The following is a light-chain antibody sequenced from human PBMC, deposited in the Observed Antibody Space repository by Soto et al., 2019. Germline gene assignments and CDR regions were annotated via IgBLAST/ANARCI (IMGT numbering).Light chain of an antibody. Sequence: IVLTQSPGTLSLSPGDRGALSFRASQSVSSRLAWYQQKPGQAPRLLIYGASTRATGIPARFSGSGSGTEFTLTISSLQSEDFAVYYCQQYNNWLWTFGQGTKVDIK. CDR3: QQYNNWLWT. V-gene: IGKV3-15*01. CDR2: GAS. CDR1: QSVSSR. J-gene: IGKJ1*01.